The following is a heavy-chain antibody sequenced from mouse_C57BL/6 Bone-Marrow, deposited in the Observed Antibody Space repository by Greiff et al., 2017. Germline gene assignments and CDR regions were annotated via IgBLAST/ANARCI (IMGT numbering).Heavy chain of an antibody. V-gene: IGHV1-55*01. J-gene: IGHJ4*01. Sequence: QVQLQQPGAELVKPGASVKMSCKASGYTFTSYWITWVKQRPGQGLEWIGDIYPGSGSTNYNEKFKSKATLTVDKSSSTAYMQLSSLTSEDSAVYCCARRGGRNYAMDDWGQGTSVTVSS. CDR2: IYPGSGST. CDR3: ARRGGRNYAMDD. CDR1: GYTFTSYW.